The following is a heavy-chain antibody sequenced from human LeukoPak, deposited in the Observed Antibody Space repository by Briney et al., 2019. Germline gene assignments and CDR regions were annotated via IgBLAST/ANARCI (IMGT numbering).Heavy chain of an antibody. V-gene: IGHV4-4*07. Sequence: PSETLSLTCTVSGGSISRYYWSWVRQPAGKGLEWIGRIYSSGTSNYNLPLKSRVTMSVDTSKNQFSLNLSSVTAADTAVHYCAREGGWYNWYFDLWGRGTLVTVSS. J-gene: IGHJ2*01. CDR1: GGSISRYY. CDR3: AREGGWYNWYFDL. D-gene: IGHD6-19*01. CDR2: IYSSGTS.